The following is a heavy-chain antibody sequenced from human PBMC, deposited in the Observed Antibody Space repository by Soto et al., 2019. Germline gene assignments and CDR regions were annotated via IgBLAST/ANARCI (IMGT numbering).Heavy chain of an antibody. Sequence: EVQLVESGGGLVQPGGSLRLSCAASGFTFSSYSMNWVRQAPGKGLEWVSYISSSSSTIYYADSVKGRFTISRDNAKNSLNLQMNSLGDEDTAVYYRARELVSGSYYYYDYGMDVWGQGTTVTLSS. CDR1: GFTFSSYS. CDR2: ISSSSSTI. J-gene: IGHJ6*02. V-gene: IGHV3-48*02. CDR3: ARELVSGSYYYYDYGMDV. D-gene: IGHD1-26*01.